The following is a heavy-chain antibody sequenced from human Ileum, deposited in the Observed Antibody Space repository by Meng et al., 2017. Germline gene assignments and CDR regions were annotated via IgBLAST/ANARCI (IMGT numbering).Heavy chain of an antibody. Sequence: VRLPGPVTGRGKESGSLPLTCSVAGASRRVDSDWTCVSQAAGMGLEWIGQNDHLGMAYYKPFIKSLVTMSIDQSKSLFSLRLTSVSSAYTAVKYCARHGGYYQNFWGQGTLVTVSS. CDR2: NDHLGMA. CDR3: ARHGGYYQNF. J-gene: IGHJ4*02. CDR1: GASRRVDSD. V-gene: IGHV4-4*02. D-gene: IGHD4-23*01.